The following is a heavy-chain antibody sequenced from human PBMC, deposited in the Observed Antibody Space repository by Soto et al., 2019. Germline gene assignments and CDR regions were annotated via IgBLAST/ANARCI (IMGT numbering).Heavy chain of an antibody. D-gene: IGHD3-22*01. J-gene: IGHJ4*02. V-gene: IGHV1-69*01. Sequence: QVQLVQSGAEVRKPGSSVKVSCKASGGTFSRHAISWVRQAPGQGLEWMGGIIPIFGTANYAQKFQGRVTIIADESTSTVYMELSSLRSEDTAMYYCARGWGYDSNDYYYAYWGQGTLVSVSS. CDR3: ARGWGYDSNDYYYAY. CDR1: GGTFSRHA. CDR2: IIPIFGTA.